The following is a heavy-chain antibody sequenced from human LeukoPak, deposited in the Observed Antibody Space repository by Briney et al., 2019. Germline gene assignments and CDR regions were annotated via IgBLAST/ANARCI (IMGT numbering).Heavy chain of an antibody. V-gene: IGHV3-9*01. D-gene: IGHD3-10*01. CDR1: GFTFDDYA. J-gene: IGHJ3*02. CDR3: AKERALGELNDGFDI. CDR2: INWSGRSI. Sequence: GGSLRLSCAVSGFTFDDYAMHWVRQGPGKGLEWVSGINWSGRSIVYADSVKGRFTISRDNTKNSLYLQMNSLRAEDTALYYCAKERALGELNDGFDIWGLGTMATVSS.